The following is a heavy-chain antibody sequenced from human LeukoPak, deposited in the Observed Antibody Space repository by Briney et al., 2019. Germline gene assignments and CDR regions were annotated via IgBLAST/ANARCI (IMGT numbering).Heavy chain of an antibody. CDR1: GFTFSSYW. CDR2: INSDGSST. Sequence: GGSLRLSCAASGFTFSSYWMHWVRQAPGKGLVWVSRINSDGSSTSYADSVKGRFTISRDNAKNTLYLQMNSLRTEDTAVYYCALDMVGAPAFDYWGQGTLVTVSS. J-gene: IGHJ4*02. D-gene: IGHD1-26*01. CDR3: ALDMVGAPAFDY. V-gene: IGHV3-74*01.